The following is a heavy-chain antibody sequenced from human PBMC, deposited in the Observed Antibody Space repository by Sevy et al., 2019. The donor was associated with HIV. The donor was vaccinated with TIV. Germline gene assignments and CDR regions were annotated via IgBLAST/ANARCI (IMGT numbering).Heavy chain of an antibody. CDR1: GYRFTSYA. Sequence: ASVKVSCKASGYRFTSYAMNWVRQAPGQGLEWMVWINANTGKPTYPQGFTGRFVFSLDTSVNTAYLQISSLKAEDTTVYHSAKGRSGSGYAGAAAGDWGQGTRVTVSS. V-gene: IGHV7-4-1*02. J-gene: IGHJ4*02. D-gene: IGHD5-12*01. CDR3: AKGRSGSGYAGAAAGD. CDR2: INANTGKP.